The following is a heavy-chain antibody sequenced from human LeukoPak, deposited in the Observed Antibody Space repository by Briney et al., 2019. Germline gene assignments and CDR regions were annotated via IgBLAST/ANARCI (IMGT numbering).Heavy chain of an antibody. Sequence: ASVKVSCKASGGTFSSYAISWVRQAPGQGLEWMGIINPSGGSTSYAQKFQGRVTMTRDMSTSTVHMELSSLRSEDTAVYYCARGPSITMVRGGQWYYYMDVWGKGTTVTISS. CDR1: GGTFSSYA. CDR3: ARGPSITMVRGGQWYYYMDV. V-gene: IGHV1-46*01. D-gene: IGHD3-10*01. CDR2: INPSGGST. J-gene: IGHJ6*03.